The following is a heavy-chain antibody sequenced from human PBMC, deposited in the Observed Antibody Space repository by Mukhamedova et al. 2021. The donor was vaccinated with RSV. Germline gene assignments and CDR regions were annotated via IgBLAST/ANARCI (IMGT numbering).Heavy chain of an antibody. D-gene: IGHD3-10*01. CDR3: ARDMVGGTVAFDI. CDR2: NNPNSGGT. J-gene: IGHJ3*02. V-gene: IGHV1-2*04. Sequence: VRQAPGQGLAWMGWNNPNSGGTNYAQKFQGWVTMTRDTTISTAYMELCRLRSDDTAVYYCARDMVGGTVAFDISGQWTMVTVSS.